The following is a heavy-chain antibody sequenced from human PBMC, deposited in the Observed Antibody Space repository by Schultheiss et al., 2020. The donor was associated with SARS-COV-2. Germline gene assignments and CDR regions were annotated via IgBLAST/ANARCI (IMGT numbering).Heavy chain of an antibody. D-gene: IGHD2-2*01. V-gene: IGHV4-34*01. Sequence: SETLSLTCAVYGGSFSGYYWSWIRQPPGKGLEWIGEINHSGSTNYNPSLKSRVTISVDTSKNQFSLKLSSVTAADTAVYYCARGGGDCSSTSCQGIYYYYVDVWGKGTTVTVSS. CDR2: INHSGST. CDR3: ARGGGDCSSTSCQGIYYYYVDV. CDR1: GGSFSGYY. J-gene: IGHJ6*03.